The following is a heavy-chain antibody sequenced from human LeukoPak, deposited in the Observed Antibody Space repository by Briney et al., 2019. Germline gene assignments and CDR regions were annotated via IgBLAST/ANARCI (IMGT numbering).Heavy chain of an antibody. V-gene: IGHV3-23*01. J-gene: IGHJ4*02. CDR3: AKEAEAGTRRQVDY. D-gene: IGHD6-13*01. Sequence: GGSLRLSCGASGFTFSNYAMSWVRQAPGKGLEWVSGISGSTYYADSVKGRFTISRDNSKNTLYLQMSSLRAEDTAINYCAKEAEAGTRRQVDYWGQGTLVTVSS. CDR2: ISGST. CDR1: GFTFSNYA.